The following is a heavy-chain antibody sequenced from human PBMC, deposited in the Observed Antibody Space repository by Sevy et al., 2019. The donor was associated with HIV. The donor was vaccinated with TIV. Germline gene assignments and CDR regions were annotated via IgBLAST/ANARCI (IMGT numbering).Heavy chain of an antibody. J-gene: IGHJ5*02. Sequence: ASVKVSCKASGGTFSSYAISWVRQAPGQGLEWMGGIIPIFGTANYAQKFHGRVTITADESTSTAYMELSSLRSEDTAVYYCARVNVGATTKGWFDPWGQGTLVTVSS. D-gene: IGHD1-26*01. V-gene: IGHV1-69*13. CDR3: ARVNVGATTKGWFDP. CDR2: IIPIFGTA. CDR1: GGTFSSYA.